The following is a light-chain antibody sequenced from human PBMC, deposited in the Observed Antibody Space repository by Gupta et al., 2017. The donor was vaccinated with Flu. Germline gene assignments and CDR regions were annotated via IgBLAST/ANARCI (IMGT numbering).Light chain of an antibody. CDR3: SAWDSSISGWV. J-gene: IGLJ3*02. Sequence: ITCTGNSNNVDDQEATWLQQNQGHPPKLLSYSNISRRSAVSARCSASRSGNTASLTSTGRQHEDEDDYYCSAWDSSISGWVFGGGTKLTVL. CDR1: SNNVDDQE. V-gene: IGLV10-54*04. CDR2: SNI.